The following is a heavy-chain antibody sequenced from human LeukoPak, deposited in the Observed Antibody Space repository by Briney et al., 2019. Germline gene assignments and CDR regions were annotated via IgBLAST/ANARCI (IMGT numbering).Heavy chain of an antibody. D-gene: IGHD3-3*01. CDR1: GYTFTSYD. CDR2: ISAYNGNT. Sequence: AASVKVSCKASGYTFTSYDINWVRQAPGQGLEWMGWISAYNGNTNYAQKLQGRVTMTTDTSTSTAYMELRSLRSDDTAVYYRARVQITIFGVVIGWFDPWGQGTLVTVSS. CDR3: ARVQITIFGVVIGWFDP. J-gene: IGHJ5*02. V-gene: IGHV1-18*01.